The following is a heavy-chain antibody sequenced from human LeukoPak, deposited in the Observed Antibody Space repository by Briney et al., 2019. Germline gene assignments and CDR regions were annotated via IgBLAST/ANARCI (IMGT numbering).Heavy chain of an antibody. V-gene: IGHV3-21*01. CDR2: ISSSSSYI. CDR1: GFSFSSYS. CDR3: ARDSGAGTYYYYYYTDV. Sequence: GGSLRLSCAASGFSFSSYSMNWVRQAPGKGLEWVSSISSSSSYIYYADSLKGRFTISRDNAKNSLFLQMNSLRDDDTAVYYCARDSGAGTYYYYYYTDVWGKGTTVTVSS. J-gene: IGHJ6*03.